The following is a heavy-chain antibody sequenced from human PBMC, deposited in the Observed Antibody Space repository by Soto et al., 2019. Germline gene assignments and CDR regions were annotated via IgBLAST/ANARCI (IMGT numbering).Heavy chain of an antibody. V-gene: IGHV3-74*01. CDR2: INSDGSST. J-gene: IGHJ4*02. Sequence: GGSLRLSCGASGFTFISYWMHWVRQAPGKGLVWVSRINSDGSSTSYADSVKGRFTISRDNAKNTLYLQMNSLRAEDTAVYYCARAGSDYVWGSYRYTQFFDYWGQGTLVTVSS. CDR3: ARAGSDYVWGSYRYTQFFDY. D-gene: IGHD3-16*02. CDR1: GFTFISYW.